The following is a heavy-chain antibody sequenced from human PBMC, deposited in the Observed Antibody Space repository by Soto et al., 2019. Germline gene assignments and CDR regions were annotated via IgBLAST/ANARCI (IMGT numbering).Heavy chain of an antibody. Sequence: SETLSLPCAVSGGSITTVGYSWSWIRQPPGKGLEWIGYIFHSGISYSNPSLKGRVTMSVDGSKNRFSLRLSSVTAADTAVYYCASRISARTYYFDYWGQGTLVTVSS. D-gene: IGHD6-6*01. CDR3: ASRISARTYYFDY. CDR2: IFHSGIS. V-gene: IGHV4-30-2*01. CDR1: GGSITTVGYS. J-gene: IGHJ4*02.